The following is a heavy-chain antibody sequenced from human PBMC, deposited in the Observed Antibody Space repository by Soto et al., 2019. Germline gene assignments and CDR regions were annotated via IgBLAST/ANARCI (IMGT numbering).Heavy chain of an antibody. J-gene: IGHJ5*02. D-gene: IGHD4-17*01. V-gene: IGHV4-31*03. CDR2: IYYSGST. Sequence: QVQLQESGPGLVKPSQTLSLTCTVSGGSISSGGYYWSWIRQHPGKGLEWIGYIYYSGSTYYNPSLKSRVTKSVDTSKNQFSLKLSSVTAADTAVYYCARGADDGDLYNWFDPWGQGTLVTVSS. CDR1: GGSISSGGYY. CDR3: ARGADDGDLYNWFDP.